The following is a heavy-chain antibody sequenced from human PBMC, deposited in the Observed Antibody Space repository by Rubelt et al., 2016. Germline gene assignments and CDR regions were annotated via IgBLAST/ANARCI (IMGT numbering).Heavy chain of an antibody. D-gene: IGHD5-24*01. CDR3: ARVGGDGYNDY. CDR2: VSYSQYT. CDR1: GGSINSSSYY. J-gene: IGHJ4*02. V-gene: IGHV4-39*01. Sequence: QVQLHQWGAGLLKPSETLSLTCTVSGGSINSSSYYWSWIRQSPGKGLEWIGSVSYSQYTYYNPSLKSRVTMSADTPKNQFSLGLRSLTAADTAVYYCARVGGDGYNDYWGRGTLVTVSS.